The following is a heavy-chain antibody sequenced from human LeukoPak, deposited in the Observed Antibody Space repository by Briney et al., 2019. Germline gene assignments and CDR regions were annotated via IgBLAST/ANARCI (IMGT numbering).Heavy chain of an antibody. CDR1: GGSISSYY. V-gene: IGHV4-59*08. J-gene: IGHJ3*02. D-gene: IGHD5-24*01. CDR3: ARVIEMAFDAFDI. CDR2: IYYSGST. Sequence: SETLSLTCTVSGGSISSYYWSWIRQPPGKGLEWIGYIYYSGSTNYNPSLKSRVTISVDTSKNQFSLKLSSVTAADTAVYYCARVIEMAFDAFDIWGQGTMVTVSS.